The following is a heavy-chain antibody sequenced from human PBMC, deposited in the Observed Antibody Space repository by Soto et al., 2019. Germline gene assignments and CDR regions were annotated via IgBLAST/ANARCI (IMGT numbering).Heavy chain of an antibody. D-gene: IGHD5-12*01. CDR2: IWYDGSNK. Sequence: QVQLVESGGGVVQPGRSLRLSCAASGFTFSSYGMHWVRQAPGKGLEWVAVIWYDGSNKYYADSVKGRFTISRDNSKNTLYLQMNSLRAEDTAVYYCARGWLRNYYFDYWGQGTLVTVSS. CDR3: ARGWLRNYYFDY. J-gene: IGHJ4*02. CDR1: GFTFSSYG. V-gene: IGHV3-33*01.